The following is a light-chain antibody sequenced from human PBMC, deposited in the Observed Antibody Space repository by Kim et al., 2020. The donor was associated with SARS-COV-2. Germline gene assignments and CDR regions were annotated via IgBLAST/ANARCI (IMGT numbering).Light chain of an antibody. CDR1: RRITSGF. V-gene: IGKV3-20*01. CDR3: QHYGDSPGT. Sequence: SPGDRATLSCRASRRITSGFLAWYQHKPGQAPRLLIFAVVIRATGTPDRFSGSGSVTDFTLTISRLEPEDSAVYYCQHYGDSPGTFGQGTKVDIK. J-gene: IGKJ1*01. CDR2: AVV.